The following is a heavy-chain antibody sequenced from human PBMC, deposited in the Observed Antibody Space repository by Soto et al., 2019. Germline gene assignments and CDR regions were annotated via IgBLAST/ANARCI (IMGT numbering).Heavy chain of an antibody. CDR1: GGSISSSSYY. V-gene: IGHV4-39*01. Sequence: PSETLSLTCTVSGGSISSSSYYWGWIRQPPGKGLEWIGSIYYSGSTYYNPSLKSRVTISVDTSKNQFSLKLSSVTAADTAVYYCARVLIVATTTPRGRPFDYWGQGTLVTVSS. CDR2: IYYSGST. J-gene: IGHJ4*02. CDR3: ARVLIVATTTPRGRPFDY. D-gene: IGHD5-12*01.